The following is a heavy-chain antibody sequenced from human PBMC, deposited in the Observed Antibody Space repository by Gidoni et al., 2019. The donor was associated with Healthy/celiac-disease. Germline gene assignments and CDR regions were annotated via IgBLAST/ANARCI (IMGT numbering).Heavy chain of an antibody. Sequence: QVQLQESGPGLVKPSPTLSLTCTVSGGSISSGSYYWRWIRQPAGKGLEWIGRIYTSGSTNYNPSLKSRVTISVDTSKNQFSLKLSSVTAADTAVYYCARDFRYYYGSGRIHDAFDIWGQGTMVTVSS. V-gene: IGHV4-61*02. CDR2: IYTSGST. CDR1: GGSISSGSYY. D-gene: IGHD3-10*01. J-gene: IGHJ3*02. CDR3: ARDFRYYYGSGRIHDAFDI.